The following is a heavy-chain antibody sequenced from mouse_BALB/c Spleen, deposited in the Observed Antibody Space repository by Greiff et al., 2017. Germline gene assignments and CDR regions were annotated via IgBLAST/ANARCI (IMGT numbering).Heavy chain of an antibody. CDR2: IDPETGGT. D-gene: IGHD2-4*01. V-gene: IGHV1-15*01. CDR3: TRFYYDIRRGFAY. Sequence: QVQLQQSGAELVRPGASVTLSCKASGYTFTGYEMHWVKQTPVHGLEWIGAIDPETGGTAYNQKFKGKATLTADKSSSTAYMELRSLTSEDSAVYDCTRFYYDIRRGFAYWGQGTLVTVSA. CDR1: GYTFTGYE. J-gene: IGHJ3*01.